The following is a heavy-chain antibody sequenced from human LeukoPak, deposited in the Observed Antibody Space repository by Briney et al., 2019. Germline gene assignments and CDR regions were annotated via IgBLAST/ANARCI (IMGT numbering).Heavy chain of an antibody. V-gene: IGHV1-18*01. CDR3: ARDEAYIVGAPFDY. D-gene: IGHD1-26*01. CDR2: ISAYNGNT. Sequence: ASVKVSCKASGYTFTSYGIIWVRQAPGQGLEWMGWISAYNGNTNYAQKLQGRVTMTTDTSTGTAYMELRSLRSDDTAVYYCARDEAYIVGAPFDYWGQGTLVTVSS. CDR1: GYTFTSYG. J-gene: IGHJ4*02.